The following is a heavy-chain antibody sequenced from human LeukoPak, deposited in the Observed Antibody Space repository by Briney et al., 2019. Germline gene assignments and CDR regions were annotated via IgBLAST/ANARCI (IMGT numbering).Heavy chain of an antibody. CDR3: ARHQREQLLRR. V-gene: IGHV4-34*01. CDR2: INHSGST. Sequence: SETLSLTCAVYGGSFSGYYWSWIRQPPGKGLEWIGEINHSGSTNCNPSLKSRVTISVDTSKNQFSLKLSSVTAADTAVYYCARHQREQLLRRWGQGTLVTVSS. D-gene: IGHD6-13*01. J-gene: IGHJ4*02. CDR1: GGSFSGYY.